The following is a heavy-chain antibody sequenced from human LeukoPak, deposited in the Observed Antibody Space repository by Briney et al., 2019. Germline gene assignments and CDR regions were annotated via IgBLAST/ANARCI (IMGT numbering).Heavy chain of an antibody. V-gene: IGHV4-4*07. CDR3: ARDSTVIPRGWLVMDV. CDR2: IYTSGST. J-gene: IGHJ6*04. Sequence: PSETLSLTCTVSGGSISSYYWSWIRQPAGKGLEWIGRIYTSGSTNYNPSLKSRVTMSVDTSKNQFSLKLSSVTAAATAVYYCARDSTVIPRGWLVMDVWGKGTTVTISS. D-gene: IGHD6-19*01. CDR1: GGSISSYY.